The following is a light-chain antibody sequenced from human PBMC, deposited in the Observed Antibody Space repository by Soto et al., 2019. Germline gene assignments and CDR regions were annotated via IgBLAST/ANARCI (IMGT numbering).Light chain of an antibody. CDR1: QSISSR. J-gene: IGKJ1*01. V-gene: IGKV1-5*01. CDR2: DAS. Sequence: DIQMTQSPSTLSASVGDRVTITCRASQSISSRLAWYQQKPGKAPKLLIYDASSLESGDPSRFSGSGSGTEFTLTISSLQPDNFEPYNCQHYNREGTFVQGTKV. CDR3: QHYNREGT.